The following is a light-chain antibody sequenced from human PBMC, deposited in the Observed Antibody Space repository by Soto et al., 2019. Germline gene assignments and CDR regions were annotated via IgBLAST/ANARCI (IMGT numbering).Light chain of an antibody. J-gene: IGKJ3*01. CDR3: MQDLQAPGT. CDR1: QSLLQSNGYNY. V-gene: IGKV2-28*01. Sequence: DIVMTQSPLSLPVTPGEPASISCRSSQSLLQSNGYNYLDWYLQKPGQSPQLLIYLGSNRASGVPDRFSGSGSGTDITLKISRVEAEDVGVYYGMQDLQAPGTFGPGTKVYIK. CDR2: LGS.